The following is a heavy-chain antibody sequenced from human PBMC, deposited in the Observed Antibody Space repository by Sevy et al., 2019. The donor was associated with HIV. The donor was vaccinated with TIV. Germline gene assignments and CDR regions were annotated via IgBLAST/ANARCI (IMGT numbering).Heavy chain of an antibody. J-gene: IGHJ4*02. V-gene: IGHV4-61*08. CDR2: IYSSGST. CDR3: ARDNPEYDSSGYYLDY. Sequence: SETLSLTCSVSGGSVSSGGYYWSWIRQPPGKGLEWIGYIYSSGSTNYNPSLKSRVTMSVDTSKNQFSLKLNSVTAAETAVYYGARDNPEYDSSGYYLDYWAREPWSPSPQ. D-gene: IGHD3-22*01. CDR1: GGSVSSGGYY.